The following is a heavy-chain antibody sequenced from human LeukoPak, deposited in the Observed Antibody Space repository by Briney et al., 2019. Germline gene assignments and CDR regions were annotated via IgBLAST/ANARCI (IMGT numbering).Heavy chain of an antibody. Sequence: PGRSLRLSCAASGFTFDDYAMHWVRQAPGKGLEWVSGISWNSGSIGYADSVKGRFTISRDNAKNSLYLQMNSLRAEDTASYYCAKDMGEDIVVVPVYGMDVWGQGTTVTVSS. D-gene: IGHD2-2*01. J-gene: IGHJ6*02. CDR1: GFTFDDYA. CDR2: ISWNSGSI. V-gene: IGHV3-9*01. CDR3: AKDMGEDIVVVPVYGMDV.